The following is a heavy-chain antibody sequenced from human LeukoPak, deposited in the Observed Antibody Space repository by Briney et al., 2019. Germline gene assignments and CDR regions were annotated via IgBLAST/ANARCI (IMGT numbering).Heavy chain of an antibody. CDR2: IWYDGSNK. V-gene: IGHV3-33*01. CDR1: GFTFRSHG. CDR3: ARWGDGKQFDY. D-gene: IGHD3-16*01. J-gene: IGHJ4*02. Sequence: GGSLRLSCAASGFTFRSHGMHWVRQAPGKGLEWVGVIWYDGSNKYYADSVKGRFTTSRDNSKKMLFMQMNSLTVEDTAVYYCARWGDGKQFDYWGQGTLLTVSS.